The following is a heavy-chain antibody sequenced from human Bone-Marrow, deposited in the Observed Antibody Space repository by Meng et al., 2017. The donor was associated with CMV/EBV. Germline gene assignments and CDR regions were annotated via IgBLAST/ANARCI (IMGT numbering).Heavy chain of an antibody. V-gene: IGHV5-51*01. Sequence: GESLKISCKGSGYSFSSYWIAWVRQTPGKGLEWMGIIYPGDSDTRYSPSFQGQVIISADKSISTAYLQWSSLKASDTAMYYCARGGAGSYYKFDYWGQGTLVTVSS. J-gene: IGHJ4*01. D-gene: IGHD3-10*01. CDR2: IYPGDSDT. CDR3: ARGGAGSYYKFDY. CDR1: GYSFSSYW.